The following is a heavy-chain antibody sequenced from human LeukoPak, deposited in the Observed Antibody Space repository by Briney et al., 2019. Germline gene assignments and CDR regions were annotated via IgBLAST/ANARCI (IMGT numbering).Heavy chain of an antibody. D-gene: IGHD3-16*02. CDR2: IIPIFGTA. CDR3: AREMLDDYVWGSYRLNWFDP. J-gene: IGHJ5*02. CDR1: GGTFSSYA. V-gene: IGHV1-69*05. Sequence: SVKVSCKASGGTFSSYAISWVRQAPGQGLEWMGRIIPIFGTANYAQKFQGRVTITTDESTSTAYMELSRLRSEDTAVYYCAREMLDDYVWGSYRLNWFDPWGQGTLVTVSS.